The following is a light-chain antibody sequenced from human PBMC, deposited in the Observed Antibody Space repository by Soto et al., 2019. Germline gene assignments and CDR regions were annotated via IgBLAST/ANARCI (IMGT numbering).Light chain of an antibody. Sequence: DIQLTQSPSFLSASVGDRVTITCRASQGIRSYLAWYQQKPGKAPKLLIYAASTLQSGVPSRFSGSESGTEFTLTISSLQPEDFATYYCQQLNSYPFLTVGGGTKVEIK. V-gene: IGKV1-9*01. CDR1: QGIRSY. J-gene: IGKJ4*02. CDR3: QQLNSYPFLT. CDR2: AAS.